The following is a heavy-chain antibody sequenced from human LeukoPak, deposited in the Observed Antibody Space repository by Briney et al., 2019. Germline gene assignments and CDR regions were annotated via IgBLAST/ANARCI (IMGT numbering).Heavy chain of an antibody. CDR1: RYTFTDYY. CDR2: INPNSGGT. J-gene: IGHJ5*02. D-gene: IGHD3-16*01. CDR3: ARSDYLNWFDP. V-gene: IGHV1-2*02. Sequence: ASVTVSCKASRYTFTDYYLHWVRQAPGQGLEWMGWINPNSGGTIYAQKFQGRVTMTRDTSISTAYMELSRLRSDDTAVYYCARSDYLNWFDPWGQGTLVTVSS.